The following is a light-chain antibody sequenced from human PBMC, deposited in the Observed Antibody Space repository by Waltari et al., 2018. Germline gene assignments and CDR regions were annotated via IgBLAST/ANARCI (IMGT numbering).Light chain of an antibody. CDR3: SSYTSSGVV. Sequence: QSALTQPASVSGSPGQAIIISCTGTGSDVGGYDYVSWYQQYPGKAPRLIIYDVYNRPSGGANRFSGSTSDNTASLTISVLQAEDESVYYCSSYTSSGVVFGGGTKLTVL. J-gene: IGLJ2*01. V-gene: IGLV2-14*01. CDR2: DVY. CDR1: GSDVGGYDY.